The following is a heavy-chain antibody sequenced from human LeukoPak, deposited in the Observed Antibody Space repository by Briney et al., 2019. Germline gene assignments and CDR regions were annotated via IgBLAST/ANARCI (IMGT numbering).Heavy chain of an antibody. D-gene: IGHD5-18*01. Sequence: PSETLSLTCAVYVGSFSGYYWSWIRQPPGKGLEWIGEINHSGSTNYNPSLKSRVTISVDTSKNQFSLKLSSVTAADTAVYYCARGERGYRYYYYYMDVWGKGTTVTVSS. CDR2: INHSGST. CDR1: VGSFSGYY. J-gene: IGHJ6*03. V-gene: IGHV4-34*01. CDR3: ARGERGYRYYYYYMDV.